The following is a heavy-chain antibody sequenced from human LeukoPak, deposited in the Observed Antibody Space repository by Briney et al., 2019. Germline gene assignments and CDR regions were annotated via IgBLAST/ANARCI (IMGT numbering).Heavy chain of an antibody. Sequence: PGRSLRLSSAASRFTSSSYGMHAVRQAPGKGLAGVAVIWYDGSNKYYADSVKGRFTISRDNSKNTLYLQMNSLRAEDTAVYYCASSSAREYYMDVWGKGTTVTVSS. D-gene: IGHD6-6*01. V-gene: IGHV3-33*01. CDR2: IWYDGSNK. J-gene: IGHJ6*03. CDR1: RFTSSSYG. CDR3: ASSSAREYYMDV.